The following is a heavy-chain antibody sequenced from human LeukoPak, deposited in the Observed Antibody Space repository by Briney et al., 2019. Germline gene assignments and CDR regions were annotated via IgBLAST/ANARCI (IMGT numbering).Heavy chain of an antibody. CDR2: ISAYNGNT. CDR1: GYTFTSCG. CDR3: ARDKWAYSSGWYYYYYYMDV. D-gene: IGHD6-19*01. V-gene: IGHV1-18*01. J-gene: IGHJ6*03. Sequence: ASVNVSCKASGYTFTSCGISWVRQAPGQGLEWMGWISAYNGNTNYAQKLQGRVTMTTDTSTSTAYMELRSLRSDDTAVYYCARDKWAYSSGWYYYYYYMDVWGKGTTVTVSS.